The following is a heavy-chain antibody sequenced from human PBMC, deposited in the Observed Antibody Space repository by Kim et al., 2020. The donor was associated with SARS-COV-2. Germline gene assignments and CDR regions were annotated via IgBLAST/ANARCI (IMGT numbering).Heavy chain of an antibody. J-gene: IGHJ6*02. Sequence: YNPSLKSRVTISVDKSKNQFSLELSSVTAADTAVYYCASYDNTPGEMDVWGQGTTVTVSS. D-gene: IGHD3-16*01. V-gene: IGHV4-4*02. CDR3: ASYDNTPGEMDV.